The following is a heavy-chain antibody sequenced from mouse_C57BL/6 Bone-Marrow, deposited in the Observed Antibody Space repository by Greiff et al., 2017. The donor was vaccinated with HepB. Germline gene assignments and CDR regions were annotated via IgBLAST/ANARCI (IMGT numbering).Heavy chain of an antibody. CDR3: ARDLIYYGSTGFFDY. D-gene: IGHD1-1*01. CDR2: ISDGGSYT. V-gene: IGHV5-4*01. CDR1: GFTFSSYA. J-gene: IGHJ2*01. Sequence: EVMLVESGGGLVKPGGSLKLSCAASGFTFSSYAMSWVRQTPEKRLEWVATISDGGSYTYYPDNVKGRFTISRDNAKNNLYLQMSHLKSEDTAMYYCARDLIYYGSTGFFDYWGQGTTLTVSS.